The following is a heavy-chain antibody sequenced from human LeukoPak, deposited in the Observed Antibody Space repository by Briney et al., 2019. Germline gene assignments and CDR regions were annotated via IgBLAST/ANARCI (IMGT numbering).Heavy chain of an antibody. CDR2: ISWNSGSI. J-gene: IGHJ3*02. CDR3: AKGHTYYYDSSGYSRDAFDI. Sequence: GGSLRLSCAASGFTFDDYATHWVRQAPGKGLEWVSGISWNSGSIGYADSVKGRFTISRDNAKNSLYLQMNSLRAEDMALYYCAKGHTYYYDSSGYSRDAFDIWGQGTMVTVSS. CDR1: GFTFDDYA. V-gene: IGHV3-9*03. D-gene: IGHD3-22*01.